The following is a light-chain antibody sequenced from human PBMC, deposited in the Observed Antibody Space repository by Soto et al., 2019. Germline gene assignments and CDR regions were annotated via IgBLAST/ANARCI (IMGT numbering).Light chain of an antibody. V-gene: IGLV4-69*01. CDR1: SGHSNYA. CDR2: LNSDGSH. J-gene: IGLJ2*01. CDR3: QTWGSGIVV. Sequence: QLVLTQSPSASASLGASVKLTCTLSSGHSNYAIAWHQQQSEKGPRYLMKLNSDGSHSKGDGIPDRFSGSSSGAERYRTITSLQSEDEADYYCQTWGSGIVVFGGGTKLTVL.